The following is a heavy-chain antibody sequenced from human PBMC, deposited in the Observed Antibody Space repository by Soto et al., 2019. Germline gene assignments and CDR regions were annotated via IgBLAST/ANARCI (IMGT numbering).Heavy chain of an antibody. CDR1: GGSISSTTYY. CDR3: ARVGPWVPYYYDSSPYTFENWFDP. J-gene: IGHJ5*02. CDR2: VYYSGRT. V-gene: IGHV4-39*02. D-gene: IGHD3-22*01. Sequence: PSETLSLTCTVSGGSISSTTYYWGWIRQPPGKGLEWIGSVYYSGRTYYNMSLKSRVTLSIDMTNNHVSLILNSVTAADTAVYYCARVGPWVPYYYDSSPYTFENWFDPWGQGTLVTVSS.